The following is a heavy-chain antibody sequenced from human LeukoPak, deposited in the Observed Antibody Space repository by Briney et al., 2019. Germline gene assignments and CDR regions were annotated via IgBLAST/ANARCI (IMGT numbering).Heavy chain of an antibody. D-gene: IGHD5-18*01. Sequence: GGSLRLSCAASGFTFSSYGMHWVRQAPGKGLEWVAVIWYDGSNKYYADSVKRRFTISRDNSKNTLYLQMNSLRAEDTAVYYCARGDVQLWLIDYWGQGTLVTVSS. CDR3: ARGDVQLWLIDY. CDR1: GFTFSSYG. CDR2: IWYDGSNK. J-gene: IGHJ4*02. V-gene: IGHV3-33*01.